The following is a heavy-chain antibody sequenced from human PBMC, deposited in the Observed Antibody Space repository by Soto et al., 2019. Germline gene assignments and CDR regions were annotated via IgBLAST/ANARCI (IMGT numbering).Heavy chain of an antibody. J-gene: IGHJ4*02. CDR1: GYTFTSYG. CDR3: AREHYYDSSGYDY. V-gene: IGHV1-18*01. Sequence: QVQLVQSGAEVKKPGASVKVSCKASGYTFTSYGISWVRQAPGQGLEWMGWISAYNGNTNYAQKLQGRVTMTTDTATSTAYIELRTLRSDDTAVYYCAREHYYDSSGYDYWGQGTLVTVSS. CDR2: ISAYNGNT. D-gene: IGHD3-22*01.